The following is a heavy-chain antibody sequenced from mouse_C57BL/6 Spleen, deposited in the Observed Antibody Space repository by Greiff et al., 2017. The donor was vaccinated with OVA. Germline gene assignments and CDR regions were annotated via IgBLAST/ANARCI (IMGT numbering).Heavy chain of an antibody. V-gene: IGHV1-61*01. CDR3: ARWGSNYTWFAY. Sequence: QVQLKQPGAELVRPGSSVKLSCKASGYTFTSYWMDWVKQRPGQGLEWIGNIYPSDSETHYNQKFKDKATLTVDKSSSTAYMQLSSLTSEDSAVYYCARWGSNYTWFAYWGQGTLVTVSA. D-gene: IGHD2-5*01. CDR2: IYPSDSET. CDR1: GYTFTSYW. J-gene: IGHJ3*01.